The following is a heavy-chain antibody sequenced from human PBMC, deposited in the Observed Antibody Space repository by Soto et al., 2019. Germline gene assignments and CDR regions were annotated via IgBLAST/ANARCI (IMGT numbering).Heavy chain of an antibody. Sequence: QVQLVESGGGVVQPGRSLRLSCAASGFTFSSYGMHWVRQAPGKGLEWVAVIWYDGSNKYYADSVKGRFTISRDNSKNTLYLQMNSLRAEDTAVYYCARIEGYGDYGDHFDYWGQGTLVTVSS. J-gene: IGHJ4*02. CDR1: GFTFSSYG. CDR3: ARIEGYGDYGDHFDY. V-gene: IGHV3-33*01. CDR2: IWYDGSNK. D-gene: IGHD4-17*01.